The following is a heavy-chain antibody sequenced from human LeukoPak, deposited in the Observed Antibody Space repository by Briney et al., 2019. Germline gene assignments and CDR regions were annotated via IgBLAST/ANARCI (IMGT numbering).Heavy chain of an antibody. CDR3: ARVGTGMVSLNY. Sequence: GSLRLSCAASGFTFSSYWMYWVRQAPGKGLVWVSRINIDGTTTTYADSVKGRFTISRDNAKNTLYLQMNSLRAEDTAVYYCARVGTGMVSLNYWGQGTLVTVSS. CDR1: GFTFSSYW. CDR2: INIDGTTT. V-gene: IGHV3-74*01. D-gene: IGHD5-18*01. J-gene: IGHJ4*02.